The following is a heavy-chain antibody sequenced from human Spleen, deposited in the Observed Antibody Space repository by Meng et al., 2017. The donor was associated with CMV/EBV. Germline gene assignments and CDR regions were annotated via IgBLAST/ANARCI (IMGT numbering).Heavy chain of an antibody. J-gene: IGHJ2*01. V-gene: IGHV4-30-4*08. Sequence: QLQLVESGPGLVKPSPTLSLTCTGSGGTISSCDYYWSWIRQPPGKGREWIGYIYYRGSTYYNPSLKSRVTISVDTSKNQYSLKLSSVTAADTAVYYCAREKVGYFDLWGRGTLVTVSS. CDR1: GGTISSCDYY. CDR3: AREKVGYFDL. CDR2: IYYRGST.